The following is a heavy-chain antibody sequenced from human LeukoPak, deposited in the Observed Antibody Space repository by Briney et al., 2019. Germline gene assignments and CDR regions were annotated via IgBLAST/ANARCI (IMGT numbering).Heavy chain of an antibody. J-gene: IGHJ4*02. CDR2: IGYDANNK. CDR1: GFTFSSYG. Sequence: GGSLRLSCAASGFTFSSYGMHWVRQAPGKGLEWVAFIGYDANNKYYADSVKGRFTISRDDSNNTLYLHMNNLRAEDTAVYYCAKGAAAGTLDYCGQGTLVTVSS. V-gene: IGHV3-30*02. D-gene: IGHD6-13*01. CDR3: AKGAAAGTLDY.